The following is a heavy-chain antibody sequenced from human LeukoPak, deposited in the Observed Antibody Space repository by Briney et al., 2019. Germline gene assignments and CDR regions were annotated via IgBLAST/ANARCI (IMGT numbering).Heavy chain of an antibody. CDR2: INPSGGST. D-gene: IGHD1-26*01. V-gene: IGHV1-46*01. Sequence: ASVKVSCKASGGTFSSYAISWVRQAPGQGLEWMGLINPSGGSTSNTQKFQGRVTMTRDTSTYTVYMELSSLRSEDTAVYYCARSGVRGATYPDAFDIWGQGTVVIISS. CDR3: ARSGVRGATYPDAFDI. J-gene: IGHJ3*02. CDR1: GGTFSSYA.